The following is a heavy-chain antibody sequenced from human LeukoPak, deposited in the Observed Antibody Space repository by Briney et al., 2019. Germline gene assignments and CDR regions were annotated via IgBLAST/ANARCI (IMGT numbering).Heavy chain of an antibody. V-gene: IGHV3-21*01. CDR1: GFTFSSYS. CDR2: ISSSSSYI. CDR3: ARDEYYYDSSGYYRGFDY. Sequence: GGSLRLFCAASGFTFSSYSMNWVRQAPGKGLEWVSSISSSSSYIYYADSVKGRFTISRDNAKNSLYLQMNSLRAEDTAVYYCARDEYYYDSSGYYRGFDYWGQGTLVTVSS. J-gene: IGHJ4*02. D-gene: IGHD3-22*01.